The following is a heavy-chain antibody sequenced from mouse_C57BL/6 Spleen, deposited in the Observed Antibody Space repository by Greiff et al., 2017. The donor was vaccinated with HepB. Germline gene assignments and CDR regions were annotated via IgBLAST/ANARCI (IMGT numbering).Heavy chain of an antibody. CDR2: IDPNSGGT. CDR1: GYTFTSYW. CDR3: AREGSYGSWAMDY. Sequence: QVQLQQPGAELVKPGASVKLSCKASGYTFTSYWMHWVKQRPGRGLEWSGRIDPNSGGTKYNEKFKSKATLTVDKPSSTAYMQLSSLTSEDSAVYYCAREGSYGSWAMDYWGQGTSVTVSS. D-gene: IGHD1-1*01. J-gene: IGHJ4*01. V-gene: IGHV1-72*01.